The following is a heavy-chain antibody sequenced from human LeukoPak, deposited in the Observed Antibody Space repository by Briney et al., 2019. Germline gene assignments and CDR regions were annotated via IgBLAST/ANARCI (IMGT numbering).Heavy chain of an antibody. CDR3: ARPVLRYFDWSEAFDI. D-gene: IGHD3-9*01. CDR1: GFTFSDYN. CDR2: MSPDGNKK. Sequence: PGRSLRLSCAASGFTFSDYNMHWVRQAPGKGLDWVALMSPDGNKKYYADSVKGRFTISRDNSKNTLYLQMNSLRAEDTAVYYCARPVLRYFDWSEAFDIWGQGTMVTVSS. J-gene: IGHJ3*02. V-gene: IGHV3-30-3*01.